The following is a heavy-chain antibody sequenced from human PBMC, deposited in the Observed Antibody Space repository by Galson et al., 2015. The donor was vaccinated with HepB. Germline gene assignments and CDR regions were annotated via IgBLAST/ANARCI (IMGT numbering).Heavy chain of an antibody. D-gene: IGHD3-16*01. CDR1: GFIFRHHA. J-gene: IGHJ5*02. CDR3: VKEGSWFGGDWFDP. CDR2: INGRGSTR. Sequence: SLRLSCAGSGFIFRHHAMAWIRQAPGKGLEWVSGINGRGSTRSYSDAVKGRFSISRDNSKDTVFLQMDNLRAEDTAVYYRVKEGSWFGGDWFDPWGQGALVTAS. V-gene: IGHV3-23*01.